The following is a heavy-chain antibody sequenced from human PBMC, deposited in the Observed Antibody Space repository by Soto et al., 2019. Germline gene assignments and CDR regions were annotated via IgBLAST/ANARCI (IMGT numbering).Heavy chain of an antibody. CDR3: ATAVVWQQEYTPSVLDY. J-gene: IGHJ4*02. CDR1: GYTLTELS. V-gene: IGHV1-24*01. D-gene: IGHD6-13*01. CDR2: FDPEDGET. Sequence: XSVTVSFTVSGYTLTELSMHLVRQTPGKGLEWMGGFDPEDGETIYAQKFQGRVTMTEDTSTDTAYMELSSLRSEDTAVYYCATAVVWQQEYTPSVLDYWGQGTLVTVSS.